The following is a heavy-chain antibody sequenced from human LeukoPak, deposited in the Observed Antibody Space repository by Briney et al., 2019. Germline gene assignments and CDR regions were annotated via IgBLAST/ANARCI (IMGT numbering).Heavy chain of an antibody. Sequence: GRSLRLSCAASGFTFGIYGMNWVRQAPGKGMGWVAVTWYDGSNKYYADSVKGRFTISRDNSKNTLYLQMNSLRAEDTAVYYCARDRMPTIEGFDYWGQRTLVTVSS. D-gene: IGHD5-24*01. CDR3: ARDRMPTIEGFDY. V-gene: IGHV3-33*01. CDR1: GFTFGIYG. J-gene: IGHJ4*02. CDR2: TWYDGSNK.